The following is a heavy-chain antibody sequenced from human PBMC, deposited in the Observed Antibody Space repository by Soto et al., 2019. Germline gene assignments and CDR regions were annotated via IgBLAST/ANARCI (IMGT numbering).Heavy chain of an antibody. CDR1: GDTFTDYY. CDR2: VNPSGGHT. Sequence: QVQLVQSGAEVKKPGASVKVSCKASGDTFTDYYIHWVRQAPGQGLEWMGTVNPSGGHTTYAQHFLGRMTRTRDTSTSTLYMARTSLTSEDTAVYYCASGGHVVVVTADLDSWGQGTLVTVSS. CDR3: ASGGHVVVVTADLDS. V-gene: IGHV1-46*01. J-gene: IGHJ4*02. D-gene: IGHD2-21*02.